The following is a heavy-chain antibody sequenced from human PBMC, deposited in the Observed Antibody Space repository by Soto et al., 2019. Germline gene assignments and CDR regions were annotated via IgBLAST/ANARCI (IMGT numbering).Heavy chain of an antibody. V-gene: IGHV4-59*13. CDR3: SRDQYVEFHNLFAF. Sequence: SETLSLTCTVTGGSISTYYWSWIRQPPGKGLEWIGHIYYTGNTNYNPTLKSRVTISVDTSTNRFSLRLRSVSAADTAVYYCSRDQYVEFHNLFAFCGQRSLVIGS. CDR1: GGSISTYY. J-gene: IGHJ5*01. D-gene: IGHD3-10*01. CDR2: IYYTGNT.